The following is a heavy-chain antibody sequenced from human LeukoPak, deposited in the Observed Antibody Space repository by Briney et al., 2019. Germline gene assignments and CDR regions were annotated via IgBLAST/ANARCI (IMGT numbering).Heavy chain of an antibody. D-gene: IGHD5-12*01. CDR2: IYYSGST. V-gene: IGHV4-31*03. CDR3: ARDLGGYNYS. Sequence: SETLSLTCTVSGGSISSGGYYWSWIRQHPGKGLEWIGYIYYSGSTYYNPSLKSRITISVDTSKNQFSLKLGSVTAADTAVYYCARDLGGYNYSWGQGTLVTVSS. CDR1: GGSISSGGYY. J-gene: IGHJ5*02.